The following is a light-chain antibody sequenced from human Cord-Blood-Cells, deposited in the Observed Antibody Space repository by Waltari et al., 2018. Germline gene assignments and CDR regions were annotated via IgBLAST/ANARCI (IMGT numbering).Light chain of an antibody. V-gene: IGLV2-14*01. CDR2: EVS. J-gene: IGLJ1*01. CDR1: SSDVGGYNY. Sequence: QSALTQPASVSGSPGPSITIPCTGTSSDVGGYNYVSWYQQHPGKAPKLMIYEVSNRPSGVSNRFSGSKSGNTASLTISGLQAEDEADYYCSSYTSSSTYVFRTGTKVTVL. CDR3: SSYTSSSTYV.